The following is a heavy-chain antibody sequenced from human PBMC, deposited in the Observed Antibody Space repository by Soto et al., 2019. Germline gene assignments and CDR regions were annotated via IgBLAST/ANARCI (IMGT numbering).Heavy chain of an antibody. Sequence: SVKVSCKASGGTFSSYAISWVRQAPGQGLEWMGGIIPIFGTANYAQKFQGRVTITADESTSTAYMELSSLRSEDTAVYYCARCPTIGYYYYGMDVWGQGTTVTVSS. CDR2: IIPIFGTA. CDR3: ARCPTIGYYYYGMDV. V-gene: IGHV1-69*13. D-gene: IGHD2-8*01. CDR1: GGTFSSYA. J-gene: IGHJ6*02.